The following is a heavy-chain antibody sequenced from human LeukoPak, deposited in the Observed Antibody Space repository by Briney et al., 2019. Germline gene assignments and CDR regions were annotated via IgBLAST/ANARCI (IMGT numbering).Heavy chain of an antibody. D-gene: IGHD2-2*01. CDR2: ISSDSSSI. V-gene: IGHV3-48*01. CDR1: GFTFSIYS. J-gene: IGHJ4*02. CDR3: ARERGYCTDTSCYGFDY. Sequence: PGGSLRLSCAASGFTFSIYSMNWVRQAPGKGLERVSKISSDSSSIYYADSVKGRFTISRDNAKNSLYLQMNNLRAEDTAVYYCARERGYCTDTSCYGFDYWGQGILVTVSS.